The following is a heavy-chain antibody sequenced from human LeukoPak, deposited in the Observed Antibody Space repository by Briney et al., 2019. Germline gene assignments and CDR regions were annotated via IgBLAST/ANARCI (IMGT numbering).Heavy chain of an antibody. Sequence: GGSLRFSCSASGFTVSSYAMHWVRQAPGKGLEWVAVISYDGSNKYYADSVKGRFTISRDNSKNTPYLQMNSLRAEDTAVYYCAKEEVGASTGDYWGKGTLVTVSS. CDR3: AKEEVGASTGDY. CDR2: ISYDGSNK. CDR1: GFTVSSYA. J-gene: IGHJ4*02. V-gene: IGHV3-30*18. D-gene: IGHD1-26*01.